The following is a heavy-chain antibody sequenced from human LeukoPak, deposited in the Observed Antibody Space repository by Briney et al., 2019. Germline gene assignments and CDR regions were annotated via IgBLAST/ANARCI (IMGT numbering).Heavy chain of an antibody. Sequence: SETLSLTCTVSGGSISSYYWSWIRQPPGKGLEWIGYIYYSGSTNYNPSLKSRVTISVDTSKNQFSLKLSSVTAADTAVYYCARGGDLAARALDYWGQGTLVTVSS. CDR3: ARGGDLAARALDY. CDR1: GGSISSYY. CDR2: IYYSGST. V-gene: IGHV4-59*01. J-gene: IGHJ4*02. D-gene: IGHD6-6*01.